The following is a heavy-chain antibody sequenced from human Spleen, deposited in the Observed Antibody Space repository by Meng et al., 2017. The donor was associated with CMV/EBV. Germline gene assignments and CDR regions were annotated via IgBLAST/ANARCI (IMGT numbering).Heavy chain of an antibody. CDR1: GGSCSNYA. V-gene: IGHV1-69*05. Sequence: KASGGSCSNYAMSWVRQAPGQGLEWMGGIIPIFGTTNYAQKFQGRVTITTDESTRTAYMELSSLRSEDTAVYYCASEMTAAGTGDFDYWGQGTLVTVSS. CDR3: ASEMTAAGTGDFDY. D-gene: IGHD6-13*01. J-gene: IGHJ4*02. CDR2: IIPIFGTT.